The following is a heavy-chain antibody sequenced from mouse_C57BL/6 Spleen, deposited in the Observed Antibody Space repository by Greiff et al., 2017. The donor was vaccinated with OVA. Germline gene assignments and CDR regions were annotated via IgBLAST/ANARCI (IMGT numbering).Heavy chain of an antibody. D-gene: IGHD4-1*01. CDR1: GYAFSSSW. J-gene: IGHJ1*03. V-gene: IGHV1-82*01. CDR2: IYTGDGDT. CDR3: ARSGLGRYWYFGV. Sequence: VQLQQSGPELVKPGASVKISCKASGYAFSSSWMNWVKQRPGKGLEWIGRIYTGDGDTNYNGKFKGKATLTADKSSSTAYMQLSSLTSEYSAFYFCARSGLGRYWYFGVWGTGTTVTVSS.